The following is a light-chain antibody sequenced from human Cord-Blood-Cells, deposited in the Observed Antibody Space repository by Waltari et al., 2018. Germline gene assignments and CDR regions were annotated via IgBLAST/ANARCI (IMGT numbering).Light chain of an antibody. CDR3: QQYNNWPRT. CDR2: GAS. Sequence: ELVMTQSPATPSVSPGARATLSCRASPSVSSNLAWYQQKPGQAPRLLIYGASTRATGIPARFSCSGSGTEFTLTISSLQSEDFAVYYCQQYNNWPRTFGQGTKVEIK. J-gene: IGKJ1*01. V-gene: IGKV3-15*01. CDR1: PSVSSN.